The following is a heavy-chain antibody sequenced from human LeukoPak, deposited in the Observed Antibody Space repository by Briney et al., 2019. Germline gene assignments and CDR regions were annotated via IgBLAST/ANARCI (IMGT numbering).Heavy chain of an antibody. Sequence: GGSLRLSCTASGFSFSGHWMHWARQLPGKGLVWVSRISPTGSTTSYADSVKGRFTVSRDNAKNTLYRQVNNLRAEDTAVYYCARGPNSNWSGLDFWGQGTLLTVSS. D-gene: IGHD6-6*01. CDR3: ARGPNSNWSGLDF. V-gene: IGHV3-74*01. J-gene: IGHJ4*02. CDR2: ISPTGSTT. CDR1: GFSFSGHW.